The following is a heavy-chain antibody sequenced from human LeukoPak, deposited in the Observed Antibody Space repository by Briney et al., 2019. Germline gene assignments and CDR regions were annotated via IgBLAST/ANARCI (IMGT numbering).Heavy chain of an antibody. V-gene: IGHV3-48*04. J-gene: IGHJ4*02. CDR1: GFSFINYS. Sequence: GGSLRLSCAASGFSFINYSMNWVRQAPGKGLEWVSYISSSSSTMYYADSVKGRFTIFRDSAKNSLFLQMNSLRVEDTAVYYCARETIGGFNYGKFGYWGQGTLVTVAP. D-gene: IGHD5-18*01. CDR3: ARETIGGFNYGKFGY. CDR2: ISSSSSTM.